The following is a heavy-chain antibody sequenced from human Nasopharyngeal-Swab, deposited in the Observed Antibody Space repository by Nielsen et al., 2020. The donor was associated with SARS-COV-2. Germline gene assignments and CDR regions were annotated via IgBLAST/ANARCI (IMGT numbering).Heavy chain of an antibody. D-gene: IGHD3-22*01. Sequence: WGRQAPGQGLEWMGRINPNSGGTNYAQKFQGRVTMTREKSISTAYMELSRMRSDDTAVYYCARNDSSGYGYWGQGTLVTVSS. CDR2: INPNSGGT. J-gene: IGHJ4*02. V-gene: IGHV1-2*06. CDR3: ARNDSSGYGY.